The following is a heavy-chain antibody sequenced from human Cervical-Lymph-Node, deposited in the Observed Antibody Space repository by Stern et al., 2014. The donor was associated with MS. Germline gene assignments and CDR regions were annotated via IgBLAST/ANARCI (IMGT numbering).Heavy chain of an antibody. CDR2: MNPNSGNT. CDR1: GYTFTSYD. J-gene: IGHJ6*02. V-gene: IGHV1-8*01. CDR3: ARDSDYYDSSGYLYYYYGMDV. D-gene: IGHD3-22*01. Sequence: QMQLVQSGAEVKKPGASVKVSCKASGYTFTSYDINWVRQATGQGLEWMGWMNPNSGNTGYAQKFQGRVTMTRNTSISTAYMELSSLRSEDTAVYYCARDSDYYDSSGYLYYYYGMDVWGQGTTVTVSS.